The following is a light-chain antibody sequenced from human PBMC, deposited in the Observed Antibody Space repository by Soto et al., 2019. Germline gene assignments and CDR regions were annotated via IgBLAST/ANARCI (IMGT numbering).Light chain of an antibody. Sequence: QSALTQPASVSGSPGQSMTISCTGTSSDVGSGNFVSWFQQHPGKAPKLMIYEVTNRPSGVSYRFSGSYSGNTASLTISGLQAEDEADYSCSSFTSTNTLVFGGGTKLTVL. CDR2: EVT. J-gene: IGLJ3*02. V-gene: IGLV2-14*01. CDR3: SSFTSTNTLV. CDR1: SSDVGSGNF.